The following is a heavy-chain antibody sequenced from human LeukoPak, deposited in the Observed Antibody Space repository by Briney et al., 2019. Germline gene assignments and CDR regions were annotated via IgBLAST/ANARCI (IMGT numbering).Heavy chain of an antibody. CDR3: ARRSRVVISSAYFDY. CDR2: IYHSGST. V-gene: IGHV4-4*02. Sequence: PSGTLSLTCAVSGGSISSSNWWSWVRQPPGKGLEWIGEIYHSGSTNYNPSLKSRVTISVDKSKNQFSLKLSSVTAADTAVYYCARRSRVVISSAYFDYWGQGTLVTVSS. D-gene: IGHD3-3*01. CDR1: GGSISSSNW. J-gene: IGHJ4*02.